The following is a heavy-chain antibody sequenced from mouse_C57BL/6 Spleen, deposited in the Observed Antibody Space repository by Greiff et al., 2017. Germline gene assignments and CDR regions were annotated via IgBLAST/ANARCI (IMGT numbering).Heavy chain of an antibody. J-gene: IGHJ4*01. Sequence: EVQLQQSGPELVKPGASVKISCKASGYTFTDYYMNWVKQSHGKSLEWIGDINPNNCGTSYNQKFKGKATLTVDKSSSTAYMELRSLTSEDSAVYYCARDYVYYAMDYWGQGTSVTVAS. CDR3: ARDYVYYAMDY. CDR1: GYTFTDYY. D-gene: IGHD2-4*01. CDR2: INPNNCGT. V-gene: IGHV1-26*01.